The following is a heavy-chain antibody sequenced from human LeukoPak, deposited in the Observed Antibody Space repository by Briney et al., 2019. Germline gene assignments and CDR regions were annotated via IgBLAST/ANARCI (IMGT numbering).Heavy chain of an antibody. J-gene: IGHJ4*02. CDR3: ARADMATVFDF. CDR1: GGSISSGTDY. V-gene: IGHV4-31*03. Sequence: PSKTRSLTCTVSGGSISSGTDYWSWIRQHPGKGLEWIGYISYSGSTYYNPSLKTRLTISVDTSKNQFSLKLDSVTAADTAFYYCARADMATVFDFWGRGTLVTVSS. D-gene: IGHD5-24*01. CDR2: ISYSGST.